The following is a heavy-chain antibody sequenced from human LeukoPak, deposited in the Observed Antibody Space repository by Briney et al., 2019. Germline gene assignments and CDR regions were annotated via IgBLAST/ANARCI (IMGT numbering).Heavy chain of an antibody. Sequence: GASVKVSCKVSGYTFTGYYMHWVRQAPGQGLEWMGWINPNSGGTNYAQKFQGRVTMTRDTSISTAYMELSRLRSDDTAVYYCARDKTYYDSSGYYFDYWGQGTLVTVSS. D-gene: IGHD3-22*01. J-gene: IGHJ4*02. CDR3: ARDKTYYDSSGYYFDY. V-gene: IGHV1-2*02. CDR1: GYTFTGYY. CDR2: INPNSGGT.